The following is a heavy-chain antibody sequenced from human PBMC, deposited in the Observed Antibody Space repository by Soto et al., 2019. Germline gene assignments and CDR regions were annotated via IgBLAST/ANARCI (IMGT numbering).Heavy chain of an antibody. CDR3: ARNFDSGGYYSDY. CDR1: GFPFSDYY. Sequence: PGGSLRLSCAASGFPFSDYYMSWIRQAPGEGLEWISYISSSAYTIYADSVKGRFTISRDNAKNSLFLQMTSLRVEDTAVYYCARNFDSGGYYSDYWGQGTLATVSS. J-gene: IGHJ4*02. D-gene: IGHD3-22*01. CDR2: ISSSAYT. V-gene: IGHV3-11*06.